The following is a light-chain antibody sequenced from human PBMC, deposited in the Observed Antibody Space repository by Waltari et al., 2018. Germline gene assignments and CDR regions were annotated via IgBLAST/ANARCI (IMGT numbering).Light chain of an antibody. CDR3: MQALQTPRT. J-gene: IGKJ3*01. V-gene: IGKV2-28*01. CDR2: LGS. Sequence: DIVMTQSPLSLSVTPGEPASISCRSSQSLLHSNGYTYLDWYLQKPGQSPQLLIYLGSNRASGVPDRFSGSGSGTGFTLKIRRVEAEDVGVFYCMQALQTPRTFGPGTKVDI. CDR1: QSLLHSNGYTY.